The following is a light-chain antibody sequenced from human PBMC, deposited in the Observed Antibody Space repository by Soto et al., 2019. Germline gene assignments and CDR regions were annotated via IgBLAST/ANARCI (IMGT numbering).Light chain of an antibody. CDR1: QSVSSSS. CDR3: QQYGSSPLT. J-gene: IGKJ4*01. V-gene: IGKV3-20*01. CDR2: GAS. Sequence: EIVLTQSPGTVSLSPGERATLSCRASQSVSSSSLAWYQQKPGQAPRLLIYGASSRATGIPGRFSGSGSGTDFTLTISRLEPEDFAVYYCQQYGSSPLTFGGGTKVEIK.